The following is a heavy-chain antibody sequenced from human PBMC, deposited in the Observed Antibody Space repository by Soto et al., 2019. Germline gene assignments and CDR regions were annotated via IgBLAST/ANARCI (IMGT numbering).Heavy chain of an antibody. CDR2: ISAYNGNT. CDR3: ALGGVTMVRGVTVIMHEYFQH. J-gene: IGHJ1*01. V-gene: IGHV1-18*01. Sequence: QVQLVQSGAEVKKPGASVKVSCKASGYTFTSYGISWVRQAPGQGLEWMGWISAYNGNTNYAQKLQGRVTMTTDTSTSTAYMELRSLRSDDTAVYYCALGGVTMVRGVTVIMHEYFQHWGQGTLVTVSS. CDR1: GYTFTSYG. D-gene: IGHD3-10*01.